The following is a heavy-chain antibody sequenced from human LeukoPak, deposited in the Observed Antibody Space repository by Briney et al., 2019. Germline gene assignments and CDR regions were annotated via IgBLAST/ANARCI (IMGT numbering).Heavy chain of an antibody. D-gene: IGHD6-13*01. CDR2: IIPIFGTA. CDR3: ARDLLVESSSWLNWFDP. V-gene: IGHV1-69*13. J-gene: IGHJ5*02. Sequence: SVKVSCKASGGTFSSYAISWVRQAPGQGLEWMGGIIPIFGTANYAQKFQGRVTITADESTSTAYMELSSLRFEDTAVYYCARDLLVESSSWLNWFDPWGQGTLVTVSS. CDR1: GGTFSSYA.